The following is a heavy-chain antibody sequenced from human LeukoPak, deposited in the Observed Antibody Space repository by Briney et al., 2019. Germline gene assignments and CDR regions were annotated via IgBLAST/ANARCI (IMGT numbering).Heavy chain of an antibody. CDR2: IIPIFGTT. CDR1: GGTFSSYA. J-gene: IGHJ6*03. V-gene: IGHV1-69*06. CDR3: ARSRFPYYRLSGADYYMDV. D-gene: IGHD3-10*01. Sequence: GASVKVSCKGSGGTFSSYAISWVRQAPGQGLEWMGGIIPIFGTTNYAQKFQGRVTVKADKSTSTVYMELSSLRSEDTAVYYCARSRFPYYRLSGADYYMDVWGKGTTVTVSS.